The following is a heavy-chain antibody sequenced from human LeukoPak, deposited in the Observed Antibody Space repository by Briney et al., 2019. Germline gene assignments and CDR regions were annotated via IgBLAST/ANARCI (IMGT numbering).Heavy chain of an antibody. CDR1: VGSISSSSYY. J-gene: IGHJ4*02. CDR3: ARHGLQWFRLPFEY. Sequence: TSETLSLTCTVSVGSISSSSYYWGWIRQPPGKGLEWIGSIYYSGSTYYKSSLKSRVTISVDTSKNQFSLKLSSVTAADTAVYFCARHGLQWFRLPFEYWGQGTLVIVSS. D-gene: IGHD4-23*01. V-gene: IGHV4-39*01. CDR2: IYYSGST.